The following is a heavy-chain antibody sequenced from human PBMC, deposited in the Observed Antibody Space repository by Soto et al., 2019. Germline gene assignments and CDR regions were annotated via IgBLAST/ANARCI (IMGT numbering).Heavy chain of an antibody. V-gene: IGHV3-30*03. CDR3: ARGPPPYGSGSEY. CDR2: VSHDGRNT. D-gene: IGHD6-19*01. J-gene: IGHJ4*02. Sequence: GGSLRRSCAGPGCTFSDYAMHWVRQAPGKGLEWVAVVSHDGRNTHYADSVKGRFTITRDTPASTAYMELRSLRSDDTAVYYCARGPPPYGSGSEYWGQGTLVTVSS. CDR1: GCTFSDYA.